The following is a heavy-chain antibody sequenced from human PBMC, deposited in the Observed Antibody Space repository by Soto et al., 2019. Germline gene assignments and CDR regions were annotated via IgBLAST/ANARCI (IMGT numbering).Heavy chain of an antibody. CDR3: PRSHVDYRWGTSGYLDS. CDR2: IYPGDSDT. D-gene: IGHD3-16*01. J-gene: IGHJ4*02. V-gene: IGHV5-51*01. Sequence: PGASLKISCXGSGYSFSTHWVGWVRQMPGKGLEWMGIIYPGDSDTRYSPSFRGQVTISADESITTAYLQWSSLKASDTTMYFCPRSHVDYRWGTSGYLDSWGQGALVTISS. CDR1: GYSFSTHW.